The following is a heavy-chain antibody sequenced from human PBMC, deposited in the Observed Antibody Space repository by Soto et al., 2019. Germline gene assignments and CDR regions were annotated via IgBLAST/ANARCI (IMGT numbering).Heavy chain of an antibody. D-gene: IGHD3-10*01. Sequence: GVPLTVERSGSGYSITSCWLGRVRQMPGKGLEWIGIIYPGDSDTRYSPSFQGQVTISADKSISTAYLQWSSLKASDTAMYYCARLTYYYGSVLSVVGGYYYGMVVWGQGTTVTVSS. J-gene: IGHJ6*02. CDR3: ARLTYYYGSVLSVVGGYYYGMVV. V-gene: IGHV5-51*01. CDR1: GYSITSCW. CDR2: IYPGDSDT.